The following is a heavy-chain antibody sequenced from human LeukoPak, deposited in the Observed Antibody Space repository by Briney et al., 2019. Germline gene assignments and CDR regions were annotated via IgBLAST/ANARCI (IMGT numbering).Heavy chain of an antibody. CDR1: GFTFSSYA. V-gene: IGHV3-30*04. D-gene: IGHD3-22*01. J-gene: IGHJ4*02. Sequence: QPGRSLRLSCAASGFTFSSYAMHWVRQAPGKGLEWVAVISYDGSNKYYADSVKGRFTISRDNSKNTLYLQMNSLRAEDTAVYYCAKDLDDSSGYRFDYWGQGTLVTVSS. CDR2: ISYDGSNK. CDR3: AKDLDDSSGYRFDY.